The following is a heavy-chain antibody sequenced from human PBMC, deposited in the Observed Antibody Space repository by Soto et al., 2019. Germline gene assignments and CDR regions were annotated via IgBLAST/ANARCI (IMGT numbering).Heavy chain of an antibody. J-gene: IGHJ4*02. Sequence: QVQLQQWGAGLLKPSETLSLTCAVYGGSFSGYYWTWIRQPPGTGLEWIGEINHSGSTNYNPSLKSRVTISVDASKTQFSLRLPSVTAADTAVYYCARDNITGLFDYWGQGTLVTVSS. CDR2: INHSGST. D-gene: IGHD2-8*02. V-gene: IGHV4-34*01. CDR3: ARDNITGLFDY. CDR1: GGSFSGYY.